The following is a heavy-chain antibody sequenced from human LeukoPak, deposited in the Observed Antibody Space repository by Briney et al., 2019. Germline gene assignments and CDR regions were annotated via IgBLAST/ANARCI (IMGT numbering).Heavy chain of an antibody. CDR1: GFTFDDYA. CDR3: ARGDTSYFYYDSSGSPDY. V-gene: IGHV3-9*01. J-gene: IGHJ4*02. D-gene: IGHD3-22*01. Sequence: GGSLRLSCAASGFTFDDYAMHWVRQAPGKGLEWVSGISWNSGSIGYADSVKGRFTISRDNAKNSLYLQMNSLRAEDTAVYYCARGDTSYFYYDSSGSPDYWGQGTLVTVSS. CDR2: ISWNSGSI.